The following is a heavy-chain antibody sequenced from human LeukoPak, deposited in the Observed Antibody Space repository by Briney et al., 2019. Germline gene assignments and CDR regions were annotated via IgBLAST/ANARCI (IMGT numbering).Heavy chain of an antibody. Sequence: GGSLRLSCAASGFTFSDYYMSWIRQAPGKGLEWVSYISSSGSTIYYADSVKGRFTISRDNAKNSLYLQMNSLRAEDTAVYYCARVGIVVVPAANIVWGQGTLVTVSS. V-gene: IGHV3-11*01. CDR3: ARVGIVVVPAANIV. CDR1: GFTFSDYY. D-gene: IGHD2-2*03. CDR2: ISSSGSTI. J-gene: IGHJ4*02.